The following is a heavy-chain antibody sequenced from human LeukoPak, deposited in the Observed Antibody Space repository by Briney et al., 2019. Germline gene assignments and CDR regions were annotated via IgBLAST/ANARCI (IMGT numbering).Heavy chain of an antibody. CDR3: ARAPYYDSSGYFEFDY. Sequence: SETLSLTCTVSGYSISSGYYWGWIRQPPGKGLEWIGYIYYSGSTNYNPSLKSRVTISVDTSKNQFSLKLSSVTAADTAVYYCARAPYYDSSGYFEFDYWGQGTLVTVSS. V-gene: IGHV4-61*01. D-gene: IGHD3-22*01. J-gene: IGHJ4*02. CDR1: GYSISSGYY. CDR2: IYYSGST.